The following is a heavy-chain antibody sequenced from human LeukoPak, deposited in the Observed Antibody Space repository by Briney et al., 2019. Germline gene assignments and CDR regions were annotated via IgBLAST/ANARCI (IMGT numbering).Heavy chain of an antibody. D-gene: IGHD4-23*01. Sequence: GGSPRLSCAASGFTFSSYAMHWVRQAPGKGLEWVAVISYDGSNKYYADSVKGRFTISRDNSKNTLYLQMNSLRAEDTAVYYCARSRTTVGYFDYWGQGTLVTVSS. CDR2: ISYDGSNK. CDR1: GFTFSSYA. V-gene: IGHV3-30-3*01. J-gene: IGHJ4*02. CDR3: ARSRTTVGYFDY.